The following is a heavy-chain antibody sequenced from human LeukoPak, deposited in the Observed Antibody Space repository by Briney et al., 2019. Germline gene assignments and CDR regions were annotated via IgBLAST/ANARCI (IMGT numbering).Heavy chain of an antibody. Sequence: PGGSLRLSCAASGFTFSTYWMTWVRQTPGKGLEWVANINQDGSEKYYVDSVEGRFTISRDNAKNSLYLQMNSLRAEDTAVYYCARDLKGYHFDYWGQGTLVTVSS. CDR2: INQDGSEK. CDR3: ARDLKGYHFDY. V-gene: IGHV3-7*01. D-gene: IGHD2-2*01. J-gene: IGHJ4*02. CDR1: GFTFSTYW.